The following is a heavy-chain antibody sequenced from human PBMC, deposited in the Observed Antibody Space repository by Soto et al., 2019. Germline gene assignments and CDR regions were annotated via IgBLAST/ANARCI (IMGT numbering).Heavy chain of an antibody. V-gene: IGHV3-21*01. CDR1: VFTFSSYS. D-gene: IGHD4-4*01. CDR2: ISSSSSYI. J-gene: IGHJ6*02. CDR3: ATASTTRNTRGYGMDV. Sequence: VGSLRLSCAASVFTFSSYSMNCVRHSPGKGLEWVSSISSSSSYIYYADSVKGRFTISRDNAKNSLYLQMNSLRAEDTAVYYCATASTTRNTRGYGMDVLGQRTTVTVS.